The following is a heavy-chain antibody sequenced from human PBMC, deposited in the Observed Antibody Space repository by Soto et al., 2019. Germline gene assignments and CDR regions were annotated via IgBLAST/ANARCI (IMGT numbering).Heavy chain of an antibody. J-gene: IGHJ4*02. V-gene: IGHV3-23*01. Sequence: GGSLRLSCAASGFTFTSYAMAWVRQAPGKGLEWVSDIGVDVGNIKYVDSVKGRFIISRDNSKNTLYLQMDSLRAEDTATYYCVKERYGSGSYPYFDYWGQGT. CDR1: GFTFTSYA. CDR3: VKERYGSGSYPYFDY. D-gene: IGHD3-10*01. CDR2: IGVDVGNI.